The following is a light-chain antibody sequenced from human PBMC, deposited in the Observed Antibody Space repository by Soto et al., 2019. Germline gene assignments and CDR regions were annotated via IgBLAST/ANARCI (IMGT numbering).Light chain of an antibody. V-gene: IGKV3-20*01. CDR3: QQYGSPSRT. J-gene: IGKJ1*01. CDR2: GAS. Sequence: EIVLTQSLGTLSLSPGERATLFCRASQSVSSYLAWYQQKPGQAPRLLIYGASSRATGIPDRFSGSGSGTDFTLTISRLEPEDFAVYYCQQYGSPSRTFGQGTKVEIK. CDR1: QSVSSY.